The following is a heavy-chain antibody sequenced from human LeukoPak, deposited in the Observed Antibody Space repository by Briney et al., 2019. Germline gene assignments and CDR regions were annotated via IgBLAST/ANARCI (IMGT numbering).Heavy chain of an antibody. J-gene: IGHJ6*02. CDR3: AKDRGGRAPYYYYYGMDV. CDR1: GFTFSSYA. CDR2: ISGSGGST. V-gene: IGHV3-23*01. D-gene: IGHD3-16*01. Sequence: PGGSLRLSCAASGFTFSSYAMSRVRQAPGKGLEWVSAISGSGGSTYYADSVKGRFTISRDNSKNTLYLQMNSLRAEDTAVYYCAKDRGGRAPYYYYYGMDVWGQGTTVTVSS.